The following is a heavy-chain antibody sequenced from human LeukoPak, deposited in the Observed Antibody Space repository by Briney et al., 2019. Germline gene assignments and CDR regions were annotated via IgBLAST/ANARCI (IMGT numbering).Heavy chain of an antibody. CDR1: GYSISSSNW. D-gene: IGHD6-19*01. J-gene: IGHJ4*02. CDR3: AREQYSSGWYSFDY. CDR2: IYHSGST. V-gene: IGHV4-28*03. Sequence: PSDTLSLTCAVSGYSISSSNWWGWIRPPPGKGLEWIGYIYHSGSTYYNPSLKSRVTISVDRSKNQFSLKLSSVTAADTAVYYCAREQYSSGWYSFDYWGQGTLVTVSS.